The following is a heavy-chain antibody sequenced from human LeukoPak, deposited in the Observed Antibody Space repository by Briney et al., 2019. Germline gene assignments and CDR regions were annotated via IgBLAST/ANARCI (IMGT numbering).Heavy chain of an antibody. J-gene: IGHJ4*02. CDR3: ARDLSSSCYLHY. D-gene: IGHD2-2*01. V-gene: IGHV1-46*01. CDR1: GYTFSTYY. CDR2: INPSGDST. Sequence: GASVKVSCKASGYTFSTYYMHLVRQAPGQGLQWMGIINPSGDSTSYAQKFQGRVTMTRDTSTSTVYMELSNLRSEDTAVYYCARDLSSSCYLHYWGQGTLVTVSS.